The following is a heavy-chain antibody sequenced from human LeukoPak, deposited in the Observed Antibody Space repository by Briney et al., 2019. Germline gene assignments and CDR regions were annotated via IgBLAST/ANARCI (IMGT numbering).Heavy chain of an antibody. CDR3: ARDPYYYDSSGYGSRNAFDI. CDR1: GFTFSSYA. J-gene: IGHJ3*02. Sequence: PGRSLRLSCAASGFTFSSYAMHWVRQAPGKGLEWVAVISYDGSNKYYADSVKGRFTISRDNSKNTLYLQMNSLRAEDTAVYYCARDPYYYDSSGYGSRNAFDIWGQGTMVTVSS. CDR2: ISYDGSNK. V-gene: IGHV3-30-3*01. D-gene: IGHD3-22*01.